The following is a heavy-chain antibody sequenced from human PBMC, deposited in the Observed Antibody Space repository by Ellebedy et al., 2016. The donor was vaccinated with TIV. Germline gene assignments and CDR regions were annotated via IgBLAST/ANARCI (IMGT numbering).Heavy chain of an antibody. CDR3: ATYYFGLENYLGLDY. J-gene: IGHJ4*02. V-gene: IGHV3-23*01. CDR2: ITGGGSNT. D-gene: IGHD3-10*01. CDR1: GFTFSSYA. Sequence: PGGSLRLSCAASGFTFSSYAMSWVRQAPGKGLQWVSAITGGGSNTYYPDSVKGRFTISRDNSKSTLFLQMNSLRADDTAIYYCATYYFGLENYLGLDYWGRGTLVTVSS.